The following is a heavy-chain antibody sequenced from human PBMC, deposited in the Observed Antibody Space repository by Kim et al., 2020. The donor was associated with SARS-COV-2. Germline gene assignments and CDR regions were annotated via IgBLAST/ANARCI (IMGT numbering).Heavy chain of an antibody. CDR1: GYNLTELS. CDR3: ATASSSWYERGWFDP. D-gene: IGHD6-13*01. CDR2: FDPEDGET. V-gene: IGHV1-24*01. J-gene: IGHJ5*02. Sequence: ASVKVSCKVSGYNLTELSMHWVRQAPGKGLEWMGGFDPEDGETIYAQKFQGRVTMTEDTSTDTAYMELSSLRSEDTAVYYCATASSSWYERGWFDPWGQGTLVTVSS.